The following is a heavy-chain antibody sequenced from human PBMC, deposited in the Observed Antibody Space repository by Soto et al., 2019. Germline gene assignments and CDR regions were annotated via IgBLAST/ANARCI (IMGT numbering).Heavy chain of an antibody. J-gene: IGHJ5*02. V-gene: IGHV1-18*01. CDR1: GYTFTSYG. D-gene: IGHD6-13*01. Sequence: QVQLVQSGAEVKKPGASVKVSCKASGYTFTSYGIIWVRQAPGQGLEWMGWISAYNGNTNYAQKLKGRVTMTTDTSTSTAYMELRSLGSDDTAVYYCARDPRLSSPRGSTRQDWFDPWGQGTLVTVSS. CDR3: ARDPRLSSPRGSTRQDWFDP. CDR2: ISAYNGNT.